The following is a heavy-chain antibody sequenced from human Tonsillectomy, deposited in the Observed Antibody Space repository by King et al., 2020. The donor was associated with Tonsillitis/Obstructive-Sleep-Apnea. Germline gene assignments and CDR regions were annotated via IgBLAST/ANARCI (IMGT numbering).Heavy chain of an antibody. Sequence: QLVQSGGGLVQPGGSLRLSCAASGFTLSSYWMSWVRQAPGKGLEWVANIKQGGNGKYYVDSVKGRFTISRDNTKNSLYLQMNSLRAEDAAVYYCARVGRKEVWSLDHWGQGTLVTVSS. CDR3: ARVGRKEVWSLDH. CDR2: IKQGGNGK. V-gene: IGHV3-7*03. D-gene: IGHD3-10*01. J-gene: IGHJ4*02. CDR1: GFTLSSYW.